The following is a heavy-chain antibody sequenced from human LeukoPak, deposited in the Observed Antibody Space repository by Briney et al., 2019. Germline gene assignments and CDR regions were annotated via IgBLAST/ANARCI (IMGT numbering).Heavy chain of an antibody. D-gene: IGHD3-10*01. CDR2: IYYSGST. CDR3: ARVFYGSGTGPYYGMDV. Sequence: SETLSLTCTVSGGSISSYYWSWIRQPPGKGLEWIGYIYYSGSTNYNPSLKSRVTISVDTSKNQFSLKLSSVTAADTAVYYCARVFYGSGTGPYYGMDVWGQGTTVTVSS. CDR1: GGSISSYY. J-gene: IGHJ6*02. V-gene: IGHV4-59*01.